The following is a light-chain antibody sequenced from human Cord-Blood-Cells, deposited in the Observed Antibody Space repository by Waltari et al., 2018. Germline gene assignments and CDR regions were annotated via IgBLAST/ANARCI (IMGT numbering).Light chain of an antibody. CDR1: SSNIGAGYD. CDR3: QSYDSSLSGWV. V-gene: IGLV1-40*01. J-gene: IGLJ3*02. CDR2: GNS. Sequence: QSVLTQPPSVSGAPGQRVTISCTGSSSNIGAGYDVHWYQQLPGTAPKLLIYGNSHRPSGVPDRFSGSKSGTSASLAITGLQAEDEADYYCQSYDSSLSGWVSGGGTKLTVL.